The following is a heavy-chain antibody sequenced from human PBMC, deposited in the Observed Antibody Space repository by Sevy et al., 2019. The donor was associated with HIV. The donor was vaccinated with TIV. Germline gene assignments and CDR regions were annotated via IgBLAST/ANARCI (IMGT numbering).Heavy chain of an antibody. Sequence: GGSLRLSCVASGFTFSNAWMSWVRQAPGKGLEWVGRIKSKTDGGTRDFAAPVKGRFAIARDDSKNTLSLQMDGLQTDDTAVYYCTAGVGTSDFDYWGQGILVTVSS. J-gene: IGHJ4*02. V-gene: IGHV3-15*01. D-gene: IGHD1-26*01. CDR1: GFTFSNAW. CDR2: IKSKTDGGTR. CDR3: TAGVGTSDFDY.